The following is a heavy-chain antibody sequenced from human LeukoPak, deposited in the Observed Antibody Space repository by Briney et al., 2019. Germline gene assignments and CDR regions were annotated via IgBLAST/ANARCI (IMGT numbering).Heavy chain of an antibody. CDR3: ARRNHYFYYMDV. CDR2: IFRSGSA. J-gene: IGHJ6*03. CDR1: GGSVSTYY. Sequence: SETLSLTCTVSGGSVSTYYWSWIRQSPVKGLEWIGYIFRSGSAFYNPSLESRVTISLDTSENQFSLTLSSVTAADTAVYYCARRNHYFYYMDVWGKGTTVSVSS. V-gene: IGHV4-4*09.